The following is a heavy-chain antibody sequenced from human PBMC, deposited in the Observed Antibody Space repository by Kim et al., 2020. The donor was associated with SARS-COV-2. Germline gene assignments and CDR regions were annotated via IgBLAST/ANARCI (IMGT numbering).Heavy chain of an antibody. D-gene: IGHD3-10*01. CDR3: AKDKTAVLWFGDQSDY. CDR2: ISGSGGST. V-gene: IGHV3-23*01. J-gene: IGHJ4*02. Sequence: GGSLRLSCAASGFTFSSYAMSWVRQAPGKGLEWVSAISGSGGSTYYADSVKGRFTISRDNSKNTLYLQMNSLRAEDTAVYYCAKDKTAVLWFGDQSDYWGQGTPVTVSS. CDR1: GFTFSSYA.